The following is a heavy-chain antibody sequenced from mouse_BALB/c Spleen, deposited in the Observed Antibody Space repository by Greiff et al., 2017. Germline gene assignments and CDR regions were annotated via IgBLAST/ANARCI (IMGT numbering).Heavy chain of an antibody. CDR2: IDPANGNT. CDR3: ANPFITTATAY. Sequence: EVQRVESGAELVKPGASVKLSCTASGFNIKDTYMHWVKQRPEQGLEWIGRIDPANGNTKYDPKFQGKATITADTSSNTAYLQLSSLTSEDTAVYYCANPFITTATAYWGQGTLVTVSA. J-gene: IGHJ3*01. D-gene: IGHD1-2*01. V-gene: IGHV14-3*02. CDR1: GFNIKDTY.